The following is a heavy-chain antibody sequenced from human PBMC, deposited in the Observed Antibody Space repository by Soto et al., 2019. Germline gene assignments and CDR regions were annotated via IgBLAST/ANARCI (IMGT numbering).Heavy chain of an antibody. D-gene: IGHD3-3*01. CDR1: GFTFSSSW. CDR3: VRDDFWRDCYSSFYCYGIDV. Sequence: RRLSCAASGFTFSSSWMHWVCQAPEKGLQWVADIKCDGSDKYYVVSVKGRLTISRDNAKKSLYLQENSLRPEDMTVYFCVRDDFWRDCYSSFYCYGIDVWGQGTTVTVSS. V-gene: IGHV3-7*03. CDR2: IKCDGSDK. J-gene: IGHJ6*02.